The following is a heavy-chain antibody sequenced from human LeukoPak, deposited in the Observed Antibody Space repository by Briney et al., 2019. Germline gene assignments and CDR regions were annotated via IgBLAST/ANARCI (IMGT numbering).Heavy chain of an antibody. J-gene: IGHJ4*02. D-gene: IGHD3-9*01. V-gene: IGHV3-7*03. Sequence: GGSLRLSCAASGFTSISYWMNWVRQAPGKGLEWVANIKQDGSEKYYVDSVKGRFTISRDNSKNTLYLQMNSLRTEDTAVYYCARYYDIPRGCDYWGQGTLVTVSS. CDR1: GFTSISYW. CDR2: IKQDGSEK. CDR3: ARYYDIPRGCDY.